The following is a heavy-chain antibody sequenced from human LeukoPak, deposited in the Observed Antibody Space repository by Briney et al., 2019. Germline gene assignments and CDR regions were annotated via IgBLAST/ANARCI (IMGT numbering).Heavy chain of an antibody. CDR1: GGSISFYY. Sequence: SETLSLTCTVSGGSISFYYWSWLRRPPGKGLEWIGYIYYSGSTNYNPSLKSRVTISVDTSKNQFSLKLSSVTAADTAVYYCASEMATIRAFDIWGQGTMVTVSS. V-gene: IGHV4-59*08. D-gene: IGHD5-24*01. J-gene: IGHJ3*02. CDR3: ASEMATIRAFDI. CDR2: IYYSGST.